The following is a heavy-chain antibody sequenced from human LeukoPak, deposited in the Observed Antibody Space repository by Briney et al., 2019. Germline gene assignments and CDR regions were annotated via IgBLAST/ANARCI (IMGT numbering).Heavy chain of an antibody. Sequence: SETLSLTCTVSGGSISPYYWSWIRQPPGKGLEWVGYIFYSGNTNYNPSLKSRVTISVDTSKNQFSLKLSSVTAADTAVYYCASRSRGSSRGPIDYWGQGTLVTVSS. D-gene: IGHD6-13*01. CDR1: GGSISPYY. J-gene: IGHJ4*02. CDR3: ASRSRGSSRGPIDY. V-gene: IGHV4-59*01. CDR2: IFYSGNT.